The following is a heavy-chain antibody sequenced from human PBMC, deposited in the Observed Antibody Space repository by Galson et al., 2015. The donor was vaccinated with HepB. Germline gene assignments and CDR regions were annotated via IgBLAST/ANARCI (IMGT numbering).Heavy chain of an antibody. CDR3: ATDALYSSGWVFDY. J-gene: IGHJ4*02. Sequence: SVKVSCKVSGYTLTELSMHWVRQAPGKGLEWMGGFDPEDGETIYARKFQGRVTMTEDTSTDTAYMELSSLRSEDTAVYYCATDALYSSGWVFDYWGQGTLVTVSS. V-gene: IGHV1-24*01. CDR1: GYTLTELS. CDR2: FDPEDGET. D-gene: IGHD6-19*01.